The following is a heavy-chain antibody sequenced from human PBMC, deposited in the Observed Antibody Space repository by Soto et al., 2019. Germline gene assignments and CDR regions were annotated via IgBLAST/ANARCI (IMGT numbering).Heavy chain of an antibody. Sequence: QVQLQESGPGLVKPSQTLSLTCTVSGGSISSGGYYWSWIRQHPVKGLEWIGYIYYSGRTYYNPSLKSRVNISVDTSKNQVSLKLSSVTAADTAVYYCARFKVNDHGDYDYYYYYMDVWGKGPTVTLSS. D-gene: IGHD4-17*01. V-gene: IGHV4-31*03. J-gene: IGHJ6*03. CDR3: ARFKVNDHGDYDYYYYYMDV. CDR2: IYYSGRT. CDR1: GGSISSGGYY.